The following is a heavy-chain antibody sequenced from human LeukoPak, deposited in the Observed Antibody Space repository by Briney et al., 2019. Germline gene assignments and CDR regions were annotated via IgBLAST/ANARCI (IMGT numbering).Heavy chain of an antibody. CDR2: ISWNSGSI. V-gene: IGHV3-9*01. J-gene: IGHJ4*02. CDR1: GFTFDDYA. D-gene: IGHD3-16*01. CDR3: AKDIELGRIMITFGGVDY. Sequence: GRSLRFSCAASGFTFDDYAMHRVRQAPGKGLEWVSGISWNSGSIGYADSVKGRFTTSRDNAKNSLYLQMNSLRAEDTALYYCAKDIELGRIMITFGGVDYWGQGTLVTVSS.